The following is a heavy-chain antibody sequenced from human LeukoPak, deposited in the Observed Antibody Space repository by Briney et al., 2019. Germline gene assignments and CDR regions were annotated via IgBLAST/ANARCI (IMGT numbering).Heavy chain of an antibody. J-gene: IGHJ6*02. V-gene: IGHV1-69*13. CDR2: IIPIFGTA. Sequence: GASVKVSCKASGGTFSSYAISWVRQAPGQGLEWMGGIIPIFGTANYAQKFQGRVTITADESTSTAYMELSSLRSEDTAVYYCARARDSYDYVWGSYRYITNYYYYYGMDVWGQGTTVTVSS. CDR3: ARARDSYDYVWGSYRYITNYYYYYGMDV. D-gene: IGHD3-16*02. CDR1: GGTFSSYA.